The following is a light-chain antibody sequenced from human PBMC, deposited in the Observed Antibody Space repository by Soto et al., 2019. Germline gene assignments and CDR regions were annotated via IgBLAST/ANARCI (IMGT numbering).Light chain of an antibody. CDR1: QDIGND. CDR3: QQHSNVPLT. Sequence: DIQMTQSPSSLSASVGDRVTISCQASQDIGNDLNWYQQKPGRAPNLLISDASNLQTGVPSRFSGGRSGTDFTFTISSLQPEDFATYYCQQHSNVPLTFGGGTRVEIK. CDR2: DAS. V-gene: IGKV1-33*01. J-gene: IGKJ4*01.